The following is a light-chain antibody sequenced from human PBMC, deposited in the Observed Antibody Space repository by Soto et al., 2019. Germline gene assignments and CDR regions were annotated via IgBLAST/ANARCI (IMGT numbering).Light chain of an antibody. V-gene: IGKV1-39*01. CDR1: QNIIDY. J-gene: IGKJ1*01. CDR2: RAS. CDR3: QQSYSLTRT. Sequence: DLQVTQSPSSLSASVGDKVTITCRASQNIIDYLNWYQQRPGTPPKLLIYRASNLQSEVPSRFSGSGSGTDFSLTISSLQHEDFATYYCQQSYSLTRTFGQGTRV.